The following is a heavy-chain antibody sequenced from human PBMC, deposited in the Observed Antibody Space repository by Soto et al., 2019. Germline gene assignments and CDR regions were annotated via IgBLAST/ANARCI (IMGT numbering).Heavy chain of an antibody. D-gene: IGHD6-19*01. CDR1: GYTFTSYG. CDR2: ISAYNGNT. J-gene: IGHJ4*02. Sequence: QVQLVQSGAEVKKPGASVKVSCKASGYTFTSYGISWVRQAPGQGLEWMGWISAYNGNTNYAQKLQGSVTMTTDPSTSTAYMELRSLRSDDTAVYYCARDSPYDSSGWYGYWGQGTLVTVSS. V-gene: IGHV1-18*04. CDR3: ARDSPYDSSGWYGY.